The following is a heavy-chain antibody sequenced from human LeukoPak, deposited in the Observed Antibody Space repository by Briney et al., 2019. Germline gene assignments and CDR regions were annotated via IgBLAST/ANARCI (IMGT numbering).Heavy chain of an antibody. J-gene: IGHJ4*02. Sequence: GGSLRLSCAASGFTFSDYWIHWVRQAPGKGLVWVSRINTDGSITNYADSVKGRFSISRDNAKNTLYLQMSSLRAEDTAVYYCARDRGPRTGFMVREVYDYWGQGTLVTVSS. CDR2: INTDGSIT. D-gene: IGHD3-10*01. CDR1: GFTFSDYW. CDR3: ARDRGPRTGFMVREVYDY. V-gene: IGHV3-74*01.